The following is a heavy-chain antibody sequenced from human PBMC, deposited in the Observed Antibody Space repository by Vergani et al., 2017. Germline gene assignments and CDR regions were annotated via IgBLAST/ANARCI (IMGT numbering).Heavy chain of an antibody. CDR2: ISSSGTYI. D-gene: IGHD4-23*01. J-gene: IGHJ4*02. V-gene: IGHV3-21*01. Sequence: EVQLVESGGGLVKPGGSLRLSCAASGFIFSTYSMNWVRQAPGKGLEWVSSISSSGTYIYYADSVKGRFTISRENAKNSLYLQVNSLRAEDKAVYYCAREGQPTMTTVVTGVDSWGQGTLVTVSS. CDR3: AREGQPTMTTVVTGVDS. CDR1: GFIFSTYS.